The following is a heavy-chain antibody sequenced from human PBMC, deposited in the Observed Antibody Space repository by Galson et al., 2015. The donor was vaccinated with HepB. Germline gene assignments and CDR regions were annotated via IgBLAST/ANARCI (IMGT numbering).Heavy chain of an antibody. V-gene: IGHV1-69*10. D-gene: IGHD6-13*01. CDR2: IIPMIGIA. CDR1: GGTFSTQT. J-gene: IGHJ5*02. CDR3: ARCNGQQLVNWFDP. Sequence: SVKVSCKASGGTFSTQTISWVRQAPGQGLEWMGGIIPMIGIANYAQRFQDRVTISADESTSTAYMELRSLRSEDTAMYYCARCNGQQLVNWFDPWGQGTLVTVSS.